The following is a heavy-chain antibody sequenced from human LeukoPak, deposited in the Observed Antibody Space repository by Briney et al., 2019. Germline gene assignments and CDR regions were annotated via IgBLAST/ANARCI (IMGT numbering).Heavy chain of an antibody. CDR1: GFTFSSYG. D-gene: IGHD3-22*01. CDR2: IWYDGSNK. Sequence: GGSLRLSCAASGFTFSSYGMHWVRQAPGKGLEWVAVIWYDGSNKYYADSVKGRFSISRDNAKNSLYLQMNSLRAEDTALYYCAKGWLRGSCYFDYWGQGTLVTVSS. V-gene: IGHV3-33*03. CDR3: AKGWLRGSCYFDY. J-gene: IGHJ4*02.